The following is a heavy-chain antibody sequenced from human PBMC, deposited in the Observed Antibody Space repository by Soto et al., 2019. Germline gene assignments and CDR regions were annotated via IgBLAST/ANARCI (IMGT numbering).Heavy chain of an antibody. CDR2: INAGSGHT. CDR1: GYTFTSYA. Sequence: QVQLVQSGAELKKPGASVKVSCKASGYTFTSYALHWVRQAPGQRLEWMGWINAGSGHTKYSRAFRDRLSVTVDPCDSTAYMEVRSLKSADTAVFYCARDFAGGLNEAFDLWGQGTMVTVSS. D-gene: IGHD5-12*01. V-gene: IGHV1-3*01. CDR3: ARDFAGGLNEAFDL. J-gene: IGHJ3*01.